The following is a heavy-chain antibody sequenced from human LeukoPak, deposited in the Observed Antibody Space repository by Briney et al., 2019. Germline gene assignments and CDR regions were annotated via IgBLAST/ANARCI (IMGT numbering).Heavy chain of an antibody. V-gene: IGHV3-21*01. CDR1: GFTFSSYS. J-gene: IGHJ4*02. Sequence: GGSLRLSCAASGFTFSSYSMNWVRQAPGKGLEWVSSISSSSSYIYYADSVKGRFTISRENAKNSLYLQMNSLRAEDTAVYYCARGLGGYVDYWGQGTLVTVSS. CDR2: ISSSSSYI. D-gene: IGHD2-15*01. CDR3: ARGLGGYVDY.